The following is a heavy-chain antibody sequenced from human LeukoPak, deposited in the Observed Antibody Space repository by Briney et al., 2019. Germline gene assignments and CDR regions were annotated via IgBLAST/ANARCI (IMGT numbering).Heavy chain of an antibody. D-gene: IGHD3-9*01. CDR3: ARAVPHPSGRAPYSLLRYFDWPRLYYFDY. V-gene: IGHV4-30-2*01. J-gene: IGHJ4*02. CDR2: IYHSGST. CDR1: GGSISSGGYS. Sequence: SETLSLTCAVSGGSISSGGYSWSWIRQPPGKGLEWIGYIYHSGSTYYNPSLKSRVTISVDRSKNQFSLKLSSVTAADTAVYYCARAVPHPSGRAPYSLLRYFDWPRLYYFDYWGQGTLVTVSS.